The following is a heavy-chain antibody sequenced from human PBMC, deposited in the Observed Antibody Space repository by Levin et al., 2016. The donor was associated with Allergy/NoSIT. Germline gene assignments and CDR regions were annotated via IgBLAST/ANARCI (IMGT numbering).Heavy chain of an antibody. CDR2: INPNSGGT. Sequence: ASVKVSCKASGYTFTGYYMHWVRQAPGQGLEWMGWINPNSGGTNYAQKFQGRVTMTRDTSISTAYMELSRLRSDDTAVYYCARGAEGYCSSTSCYADIVATPGVYWGQGTLVTVSS. CDR3: ARGAEGYCSSTSCYADIVATPGVY. CDR1: GYTFTGYY. D-gene: IGHD2-2*01. J-gene: IGHJ4*02. V-gene: IGHV1-2*02.